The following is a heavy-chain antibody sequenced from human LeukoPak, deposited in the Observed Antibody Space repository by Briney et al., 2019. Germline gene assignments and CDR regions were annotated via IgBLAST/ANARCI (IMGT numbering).Heavy chain of an antibody. D-gene: IGHD3-22*01. Sequence: SQTLSLTCTVSGGSISSGGYYGSWIRQHPGKALEWMGYIYYSGSTYYNPSLKSRVTISVDTSKNQFSLKLSSVTAADTAVYYCARERNYDSSGYYFGGPHFDYWGQGTLVTVSS. CDR3: ARERNYDSSGYYFGGPHFDY. CDR1: GGSISSGGYY. J-gene: IGHJ4*02. V-gene: IGHV4-31*03. CDR2: IYYSGST.